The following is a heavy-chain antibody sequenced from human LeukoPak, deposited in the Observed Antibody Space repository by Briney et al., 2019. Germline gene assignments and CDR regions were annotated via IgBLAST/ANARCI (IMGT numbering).Heavy chain of an antibody. CDR3: SLGYFDWESSIYFDY. CDR2: IKSNTAGGTT. J-gene: IGHJ4*02. D-gene: IGHD3-9*01. Sequence: GGSLRLSCEASGFSFSNAWMSWVRQAPGKGLEWVGRIKSNTAGGTTDYAAPVKGRFTISRDDSKNTLYLQMHRLNTEDTAVYYCSLGYFDWESSIYFDYWGQGTLVTVSS. V-gene: IGHV3-15*01. CDR1: GFSFSNAW.